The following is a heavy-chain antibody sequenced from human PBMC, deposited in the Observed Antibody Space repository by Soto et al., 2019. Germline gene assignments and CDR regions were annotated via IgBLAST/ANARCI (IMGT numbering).Heavy chain of an antibody. CDR1: GYTFTSYD. Sequence: QVQLVQSGAEVKKPGASVKVSCKASGYTFTSYDINWVRQATGQGLEWMGWMNPNSGNTGYAQKFQGRVTMTRNTSISTAYMELSSLRFEDTAVYYCAGRRKDYGDYYYGMDVWGQGSTVTVSS. CDR2: MNPNSGNT. CDR3: AGRRKDYGDYYYGMDV. D-gene: IGHD4-17*01. V-gene: IGHV1-8*01. J-gene: IGHJ6*02.